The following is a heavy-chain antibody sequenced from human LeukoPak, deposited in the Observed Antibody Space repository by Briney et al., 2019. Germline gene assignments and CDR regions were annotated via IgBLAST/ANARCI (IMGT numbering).Heavy chain of an antibody. CDR2: INAGNGNT. D-gene: IGHD2-15*01. V-gene: IGHV1-3*01. CDR1: GYTFTSYA. CDR3: ARARIVVVVAATRSWFDP. Sequence: ASVKVSCKASGYTFTSYAMHWARQAPGQRLEWMGWINAGNGNTKYSQKFQGRVTITRDTSASTAYMELSSLRSEDTAVYYCARARIVVVVAATRSWFDPWGQGTLVTVSS. J-gene: IGHJ5*02.